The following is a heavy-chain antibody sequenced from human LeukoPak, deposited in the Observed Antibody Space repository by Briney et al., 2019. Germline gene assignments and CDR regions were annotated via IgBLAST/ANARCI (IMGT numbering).Heavy chain of an antibody. CDR2: INPNSGGT. D-gene: IGHD1-26*01. J-gene: IGHJ4*02. V-gene: IGHV1-2*02. Sequence: AASVKVSCKASGYTFTGYYMHWMRQAPGQGLEWMGWINPNSGGTNYAQKFQGRVTMTRDTSISTAYMELSRLRSDDTAVYYCARGKVGATPEDYWGQGTLVTVSS. CDR1: GYTFTGYY. CDR3: ARGKVGATPEDY.